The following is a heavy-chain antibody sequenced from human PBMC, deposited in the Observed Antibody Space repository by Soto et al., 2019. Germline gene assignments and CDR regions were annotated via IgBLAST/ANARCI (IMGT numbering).Heavy chain of an antibody. Sequence: ASVKVSCKASGYTFTSYAMHWVRQAPGQRPGWVGWVNAGNGNTKNSQKFQGRVTISTDTSPSTTTMDPSRLGTEAPAVDYCAWQDSGWSLDPWGQGTLVTVSS. J-gene: IGHJ5*02. D-gene: IGHD6-19*01. CDR3: AWQDSGWSLDP. V-gene: IGHV1-3*01. CDR2: VNAGNGNT. CDR1: GYTFTSYA.